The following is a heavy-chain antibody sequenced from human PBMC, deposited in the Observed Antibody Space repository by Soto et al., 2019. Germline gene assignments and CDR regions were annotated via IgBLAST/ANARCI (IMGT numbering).Heavy chain of an antibody. V-gene: IGHV4-31*01. J-gene: IGHJ4*02. CDR3: AREPSI. CDR1: GGSISSGGYY. Sequence: QVQLQESGPGLVKPSQTLSLTCTVSGGSISSGGYYWSWIRQHPGKVLEWIGYIYYSGSTYYNPSLKGPVTISIDTSKTQFSPKLSSVTAAATAVYYCAREPSIWGQGTLVTVSS. CDR2: IYYSGST.